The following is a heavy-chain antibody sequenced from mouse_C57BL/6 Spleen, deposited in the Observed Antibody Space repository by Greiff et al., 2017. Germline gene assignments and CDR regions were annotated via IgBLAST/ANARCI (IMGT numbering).Heavy chain of an antibody. CDR2: ISSGSSTI. Sequence: EVHLVESGGGLVKPGGSLKLSCAASGFTFSDYGMHWVRQAPETGLEWVAYISSGSSTIYYAATVKGRFTISRDNANNTLCLQMTSLRSEDTAMYYCARAVVASMGYWGQGTSVTVSS. CDR1: GFTFSDYG. D-gene: IGHD1-1*01. CDR3: ARAVVASMGY. V-gene: IGHV5-17*01. J-gene: IGHJ4*01.